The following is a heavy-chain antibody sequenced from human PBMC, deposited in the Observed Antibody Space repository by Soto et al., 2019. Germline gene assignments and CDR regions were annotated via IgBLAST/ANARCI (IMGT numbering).Heavy chain of an antibody. J-gene: IGHJ5*02. V-gene: IGHV4-39*01. CDR1: GGSISSSSYY. D-gene: IGHD3-10*01. Sequence: SETLSLTCTVSGGSISSSSYYWGWIRQPPGRGLEWIGSIYYSGSTYYNPSLKSRVTISVDTSKNQFSLKLSSVTAADTAVYYCARHVSGGQYYYGSGSYGKRYNWFDPWGQGTLVT. CDR2: IYYSGST. CDR3: ARHVSGGQYYYGSGSYGKRYNWFDP.